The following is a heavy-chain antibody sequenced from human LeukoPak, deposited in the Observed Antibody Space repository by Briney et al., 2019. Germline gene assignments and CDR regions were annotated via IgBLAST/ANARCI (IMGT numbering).Heavy chain of an antibody. J-gene: IGHJ4*02. V-gene: IGHV3-7*01. CDR3: ARWAGGHYDY. CDR1: GFTFSSYW. D-gene: IGHD1-26*01. Sequence: GGSLRLSCAASGFTFSSYWMSWVRQAPRKGLEWVANIKQDGSEKYYVDSVKGRFTIFRDNGKNSTYLQMNSLRAEDTAVYYCARWAGGHYDYWGQGTLVTVSS. CDR2: IKQDGSEK.